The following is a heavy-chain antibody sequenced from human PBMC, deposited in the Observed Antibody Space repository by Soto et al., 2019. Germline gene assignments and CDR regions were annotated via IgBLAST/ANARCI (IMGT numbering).Heavy chain of an antibody. CDR1: GGSFSGYY. J-gene: IGHJ5*02. Sequence: SETLSLTCAVYGGSFSGYYWSWIRQPPGKGLEWIGEINHSGSTNYNPSLKSRVTISVDTSKNQFSLKLSSVTAADTAVYYCARGSIAAAGSIYWFEPRGQGTLVTVSS. CDR3: ARGSIAAAGSIYWFEP. D-gene: IGHD6-13*01. CDR2: INHSGST. V-gene: IGHV4-34*01.